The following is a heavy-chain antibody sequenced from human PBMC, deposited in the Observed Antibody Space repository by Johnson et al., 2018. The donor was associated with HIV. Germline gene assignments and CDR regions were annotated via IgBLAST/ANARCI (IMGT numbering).Heavy chain of an antibody. CDR2: LSYDGSNK. J-gene: IGHJ3*02. CDR1: GFTFSSYA. D-gene: IGHD6-19*01. CDR3: AKAGAVAGPGIDAFDI. Sequence: QMLLVESGVDVVQPGRSLRLSCTASGFTFSSYALHWVRQAPGKGLEWVAVLSYDGSNKFYADSVKGRFTISRDNSKNTLYLQMNSLRAEDTAVYYCAKAGAVAGPGIDAFDIWGQGTMVTISS. V-gene: IGHV3-30-3*01.